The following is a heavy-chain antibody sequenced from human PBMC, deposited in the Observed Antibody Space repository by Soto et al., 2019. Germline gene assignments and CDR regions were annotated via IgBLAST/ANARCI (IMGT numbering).Heavy chain of an antibody. CDR2: INSDGSST. CDR3: ARDQLYYNDISGRPLNAFDV. Sequence: PGGTLRLSCAPSGFTFSSYWMHWVRQAPGKGLVWVSRINSDGSSTSYADSVKGRFTISRDNAKNSLYLQMNSLRAEDTAVYYCARDQLYYNDISGRPLNAFDVWGQGTMVTVSS. V-gene: IGHV3-74*01. J-gene: IGHJ3*01. CDR1: GFTFSSYW. D-gene: IGHD3-22*01.